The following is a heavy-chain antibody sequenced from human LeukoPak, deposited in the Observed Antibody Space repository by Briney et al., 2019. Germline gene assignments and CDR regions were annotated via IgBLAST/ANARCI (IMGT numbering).Heavy chain of an antibody. Sequence: SETLSLTCAVYGGSFSGYYWSWIRQPPGKGLEWIGYIYYSGSTNYNPSLKSRVTISVDTSKNQFSLKLSSVTAADTAVYYCARTVLWRYFDWLPRGAMDVWGKGTTVTISS. V-gene: IGHV4-59*12. CDR1: GGSFSGYY. CDR2: IYYSGST. D-gene: IGHD3-9*01. CDR3: ARTVLWRYFDWLPRGAMDV. J-gene: IGHJ6*03.